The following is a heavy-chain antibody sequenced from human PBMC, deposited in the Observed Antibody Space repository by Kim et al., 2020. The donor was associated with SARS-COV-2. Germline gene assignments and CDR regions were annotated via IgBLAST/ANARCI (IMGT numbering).Heavy chain of an antibody. D-gene: IGHD6-19*01. J-gene: IGHJ4*02. CDR2: TYYRSKWYK. Sequence: SQTRSLTCTISGDSVSSNSAAWTWIRQSPSRGLEWLGRTYYRSKWYKDYAVSVKSRVAFNPDTSKNHFSLQLNSVTPEDTALYYCAREGSTGWLDYWGQGTLVTVSS. CDR3: AREGSTGWLDY. CDR1: GDSVSSNSAA. V-gene: IGHV6-1*01.